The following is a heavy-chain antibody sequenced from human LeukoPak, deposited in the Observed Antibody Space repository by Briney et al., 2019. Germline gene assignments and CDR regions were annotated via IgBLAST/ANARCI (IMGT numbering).Heavy chain of an antibody. J-gene: IGHJ5*02. V-gene: IGHV4-59*11. CDR1: GGSISSHY. CDR2: IYYSGSP. D-gene: IGHD3-22*01. Sequence: KPSETLSLTCTVSGGSISSHYWSWIRQPPGKGLEWIGYIYYSGSPKYNPSLKSRVTISVDTSKNQFSLKLSSMTAADTAVYYCAILYDSSGYTNWLDPWGQGTLVTVSS. CDR3: AILYDSSGYTNWLDP.